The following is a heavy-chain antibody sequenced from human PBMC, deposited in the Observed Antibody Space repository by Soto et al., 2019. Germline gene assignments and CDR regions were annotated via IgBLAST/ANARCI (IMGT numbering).Heavy chain of an antibody. J-gene: IGHJ4*02. CDR1: GGSFRGFY. CDR2: INHVGIT. CDR3: ARAHDFWGGRQQPIDS. Sequence: QVQLQQWGAGLLKPSETLSLTYAVSGGSFRGFYWTWIRQSPGKGLEWLGDINHVGITNYNPSLKSQVSIPVDTSKSQFSLKLSSVTAADTAVYYCARAHDFWGGRQQPIDSWGQGTLVTVSS. D-gene: IGHD3-3*01. V-gene: IGHV4-34*01.